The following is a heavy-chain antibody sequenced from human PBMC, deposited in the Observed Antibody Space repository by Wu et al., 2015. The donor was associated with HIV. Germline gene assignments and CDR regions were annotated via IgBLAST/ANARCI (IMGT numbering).Heavy chain of an antibody. CDR3: ARDRLMTTVISHYYDYGMDV. D-gene: IGHD4-23*01. V-gene: IGHV1-2*02. CDR2: FNSNSGGA. CDR1: GYTFTDYY. J-gene: IGHJ6*02. Sequence: QVQLVQSGAEVKKPGASVKVSCKASGYTFTDYYMHWVRQAPGQGLEWMGWFNSNSGGANYAQKFEGRVTMTRDTSISTAYMELSRLRSDDTAVYYCARDRLMTTVISHYYDYGMDVVGPRDHGHRLL.